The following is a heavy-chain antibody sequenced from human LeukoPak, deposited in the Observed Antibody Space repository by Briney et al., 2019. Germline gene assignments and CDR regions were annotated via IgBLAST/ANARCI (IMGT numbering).Heavy chain of an antibody. CDR2: ITGSSTII. Sequence: PGGSLKLSCVASGFSFSDHYMSWVRRAPGKGLEWLSYITGSSTIIKYADSVRGRFTISRDNAKNSFYLQMNSLRVDDTAIYYCARYHHYFDYWGQGTLVTVSP. V-gene: IGHV3-11*04. CDR1: GFSFSDHY. CDR3: ARYHHYFDY. J-gene: IGHJ4*02.